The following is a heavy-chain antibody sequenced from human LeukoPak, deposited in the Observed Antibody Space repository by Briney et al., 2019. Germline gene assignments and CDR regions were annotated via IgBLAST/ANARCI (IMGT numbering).Heavy chain of an antibody. J-gene: IGHJ4*02. Sequence: SVKVSCKASGGTFSSYAISWVRQAPGQGPEWMGRIIPILGIANYAQKFQGRVTITADKSTSTAYMELSSLRSEDTAVYYCARGAYSGSPFGDYWGQGTLVTVSS. D-gene: IGHD1-26*01. CDR2: IIPILGIA. CDR1: GGTFSSYA. V-gene: IGHV1-69*04. CDR3: ARGAYSGSPFGDY.